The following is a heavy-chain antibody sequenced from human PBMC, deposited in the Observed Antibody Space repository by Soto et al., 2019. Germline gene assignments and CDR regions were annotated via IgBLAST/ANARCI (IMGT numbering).Heavy chain of an antibody. CDR3: ARASIRMATIVD. CDR2: ISYDGSNK. CDR1: GFTFISYA. V-gene: IGHV3-30-3*01. D-gene: IGHD5-12*01. Sequence: LRXYFASSGFTFISYAMHWVRQAPGKGLEWVAVISYDGSNKYYADSVKGRFTISRDNSKNTLYLQMNSLRDEDTAVYYCARASIRMATIVDWGQGTLVTVS. J-gene: IGHJ4*02.